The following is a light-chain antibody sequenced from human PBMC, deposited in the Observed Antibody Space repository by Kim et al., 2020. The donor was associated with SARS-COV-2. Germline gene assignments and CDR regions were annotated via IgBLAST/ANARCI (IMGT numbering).Light chain of an antibody. V-gene: IGLV2-23*02. J-gene: IGLJ3*02. CDR1: SSDVGSYNL. Sequence: QSALTQPASVSGSPGQSITISCTGTSSDVGSYNLVSWYQQHPGKAPKLMIYEVSKLPSGVSNRFSGSKSGNTASLTISGLQAEDEADYYCCSYAGSSSNWVFGGGTQLTVL. CDR3: CSYAGSSSNWV. CDR2: EVS.